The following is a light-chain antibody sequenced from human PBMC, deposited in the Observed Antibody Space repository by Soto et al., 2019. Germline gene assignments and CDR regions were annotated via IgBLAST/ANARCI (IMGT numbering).Light chain of an antibody. CDR2: KAS. CDR3: QQYNYYPIT. V-gene: IGKV1-5*03. CDR1: QTISSW. J-gene: IGKJ5*01. Sequence: VGDRVTITGRASQTISSWLAWYQQKPGKAPKLLIYKASTLKSGVPPRFSGSGSGTEFTLTISSLQPDDFATYYCQQYNYYPITFGQGTRLEIK.